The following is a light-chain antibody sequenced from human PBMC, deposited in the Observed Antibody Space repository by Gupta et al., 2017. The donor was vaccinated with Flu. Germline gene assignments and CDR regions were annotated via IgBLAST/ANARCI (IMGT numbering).Light chain of an antibody. J-gene: IGKJ1*01. V-gene: IGKV4-1*01. Sequence: DIVMTQSPDSLAVSLGERATINCKSSQSVLYSSNNKNYLAWYQQKPGQPPKLLIYWASTRDSGVPDRFSGSGSGTDFTLTISSLQAEDVAVYYCQQYVNTPRTFGQGTKVEIK. CDR3: QQYVNTPRT. CDR1: QSVLYSSNNKNY. CDR2: WAS.